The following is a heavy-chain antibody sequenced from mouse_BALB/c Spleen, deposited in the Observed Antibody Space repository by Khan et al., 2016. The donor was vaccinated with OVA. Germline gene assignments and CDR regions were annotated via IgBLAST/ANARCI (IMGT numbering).Heavy chain of an antibody. J-gene: IGHJ2*01. D-gene: IGHD1-1*01. V-gene: IGHV1-20*02. CDR2: INPHIGET. CDR1: GYSFTGYF. CDR3: ARIYRSDCDY. Sequence: EVQLQQSGPELVKPGASVKISCKASGYSFTGYFMNWVMQSHGKSLEWIGRINPHIGETFYNQKFKDKATLTVDDSSSTAHMELRRLASEDSAVYYCARIYRSDCDYWCKGTTLTVSS.